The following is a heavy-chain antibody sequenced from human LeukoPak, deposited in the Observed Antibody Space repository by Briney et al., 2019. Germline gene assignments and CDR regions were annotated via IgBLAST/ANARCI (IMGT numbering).Heavy chain of an antibody. CDR2: IYYSGST. CDR3: ARVLDTAMALGFYYFDY. CDR1: GGSISSYY. Sequence: SETLSLTCTVSGGSISSYYWSWIRQPPGKGLEWMGYIYYSGSTNYNPSLKSRVTISVDTSKNQFSLKLSSVTAADTAVYYCARVLDTAMALGFYYFDYWGQGTLVTVSS. J-gene: IGHJ4*02. V-gene: IGHV4-59*01. D-gene: IGHD5-18*01.